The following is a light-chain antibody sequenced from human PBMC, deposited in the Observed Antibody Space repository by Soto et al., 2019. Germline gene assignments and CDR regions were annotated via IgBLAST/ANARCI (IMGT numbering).Light chain of an antibody. CDR1: QSIRSW. J-gene: IGKJ4*01. Sequence: DIQMTQSPSTLSASVGDRVTITCRASQSIRSWLAWYQQKPGKAPRLLTYKASSLESGVPSRFSGSGSGTEFTLTISSLQPDDSATYYCQQYDSYCTFGGGTKVDIK. CDR2: KAS. CDR3: QQYDSYCT. V-gene: IGKV1-5*03.